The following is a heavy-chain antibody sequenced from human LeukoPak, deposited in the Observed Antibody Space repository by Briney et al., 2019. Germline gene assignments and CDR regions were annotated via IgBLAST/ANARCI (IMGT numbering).Heavy chain of an antibody. CDR2: ISSSGKTK. J-gene: IGHJ4*02. V-gene: IGHV3-48*03. CDR1: GFTFSGYE. D-gene: IGHD3-22*01. Sequence: PGGSLRLSCAGSGFTFSGYEMNWVRQAPGKGLEWVSYISSSGKTKFYADSVKGRFTISRDNAKNSLYLQMNSLRAEDTAVYYCASGSYYYDSSGYYVYWGQGTLVTVSS. CDR3: ASGSYYYDSSGYYVY.